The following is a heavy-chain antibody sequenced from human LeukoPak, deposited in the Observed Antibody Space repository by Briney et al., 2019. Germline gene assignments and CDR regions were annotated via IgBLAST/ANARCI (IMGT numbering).Heavy chain of an antibody. D-gene: IGHD5-18*01. CDR3: ARDAAYGYDRFDY. CDR2: IKEDGSDK. J-gene: IGHJ4*02. Sequence: PGGSLRLSCAASGFIFSNYWMAWVRQAPGKGLEWVANIKEDGSDKNYVDSVKGRFTISRDNAKNSLYLQMNSLSAEDTAVYYCARDAAYGYDRFDYWGQGTQVTVSS. CDR1: GFIFSNYW. V-gene: IGHV3-7*01.